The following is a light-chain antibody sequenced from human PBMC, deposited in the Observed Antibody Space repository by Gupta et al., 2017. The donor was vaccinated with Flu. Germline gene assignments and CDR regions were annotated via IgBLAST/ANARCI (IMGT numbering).Light chain of an antibody. Sequence: SSDVGGYKYVSWYQQHPGKAPKLMIYDATKRPSGVSDRFSGSKSGNTASLTTSGLQAEDEAEYYCSSCTSSSTLVVFGGGTRLTVL. CDR1: SSDVGGYKY. CDR3: SSCTSSSTLVV. CDR2: DAT. J-gene: IGLJ2*01. V-gene: IGLV2-14*03.